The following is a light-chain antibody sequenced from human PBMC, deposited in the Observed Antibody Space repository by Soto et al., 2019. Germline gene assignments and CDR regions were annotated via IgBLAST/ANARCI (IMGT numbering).Light chain of an antibody. V-gene: IGKV3-20*01. CDR1: QSVSSSS. Sequence: EIVLTQSPGTLSLSPGERATLSCRASQSVSSSSLAWYQHKRGQAPRLLIHGASSRATGIPDRFSGIGSGTDFTLTISRLEPADFAVYYGQQYGSSPTITFCQGTRLEIK. CDR2: GAS. J-gene: IGKJ5*01. CDR3: QQYGSSPTIT.